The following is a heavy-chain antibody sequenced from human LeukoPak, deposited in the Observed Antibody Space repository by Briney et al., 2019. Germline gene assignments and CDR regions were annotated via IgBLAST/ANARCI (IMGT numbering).Heavy chain of an antibody. CDR3: ARDGRLRNGYDNFYI. CDR1: GYTFSGFY. J-gene: IGHJ4*02. V-gene: IGHV1-2*02. CDR2: INPKNGDT. Sequence: ASVKVSCKASGYTFSGFYINWVRQAPGQGLEWMGWINPKNGDTHYAQDFLGRVTMTRDTSISTAYMELSRLTSDDTAVYYCARDGRLRNGYDNFYIWGQGTLVSVSS. D-gene: IGHD5-18*01.